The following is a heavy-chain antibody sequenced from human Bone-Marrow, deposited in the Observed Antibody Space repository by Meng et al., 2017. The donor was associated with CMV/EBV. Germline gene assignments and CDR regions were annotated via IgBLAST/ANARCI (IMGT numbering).Heavy chain of an antibody. J-gene: IGHJ5*02. CDR1: SGCYY. D-gene: IGHD2-2*02. Sequence: SGCYYWSWIRQPPGKGLEWIGYIYYSGSTNYNPSLKSRVTISVDTSKNQFSLKLSSVTAADTAVYYCARRGCSSTSCYRPYNWFDPWGQGTLVTVSS. V-gene: IGHV4-61*01. CDR2: IYYSGST. CDR3: ARRGCSSTSCYRPYNWFDP.